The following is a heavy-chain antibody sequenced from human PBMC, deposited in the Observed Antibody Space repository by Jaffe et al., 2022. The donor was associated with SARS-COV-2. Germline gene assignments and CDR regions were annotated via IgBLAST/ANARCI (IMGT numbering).Heavy chain of an antibody. V-gene: IGHV4-39*01. CDR3: AAPYNWNHVVDL. CDR1: GASISSNNYY. CDR2: ISYSGTT. J-gene: IGHJ5*02. Sequence: QLQLQESGPGLGKPSETLSLTCTVSGASISSNNYYWGWIRQPPGKGLEWIGSISYSGTTYYSPSLKSRVTISVDTSKNQFSLKLTSVTAADTAVYYCAAPYNWNHVVDLWGQGTLLTVSS. D-gene: IGHD1-20*01.